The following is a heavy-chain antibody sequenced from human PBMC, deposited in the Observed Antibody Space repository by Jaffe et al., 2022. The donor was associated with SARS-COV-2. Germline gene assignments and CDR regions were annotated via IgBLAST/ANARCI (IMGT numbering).Heavy chain of an antibody. CDR3: ARDLDPYSSGWMGINWFDP. CDR2: ISSSSSYI. CDR1: GFTFSSYS. J-gene: IGHJ5*02. V-gene: IGHV3-21*01. D-gene: IGHD6-19*01. Sequence: EVQLVESGGGLVKPGGSLRLSCAASGFTFSSYSMNWVRQAPGKGLEWVSSISSSSSYIYYADSVKGRFTISRDNAKNSLYLQMNSLRAEDTAVYYCARDLDPYSSGWMGINWFDPWGQGTLVTVSS.